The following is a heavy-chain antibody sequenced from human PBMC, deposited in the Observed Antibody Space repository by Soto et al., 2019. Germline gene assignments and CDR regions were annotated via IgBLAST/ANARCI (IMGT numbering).Heavy chain of an antibody. J-gene: IGHJ4*02. V-gene: IGHV3-30*18. CDR3: AKDLSYCSGDSCYSANY. D-gene: IGHD2-15*01. CDR2: ISYDGSSG. Sequence: GGSLRLSCAASGFTFSSYGMHWVRQAPGKGLEWVAVISYDGSSGYYTDSVKGRFTISRDNSKNTLYLQMNSLRAEDTAIYYCAKDLSYCSGDSCYSANYWGQGTLVTVSS. CDR1: GFTFSSYG.